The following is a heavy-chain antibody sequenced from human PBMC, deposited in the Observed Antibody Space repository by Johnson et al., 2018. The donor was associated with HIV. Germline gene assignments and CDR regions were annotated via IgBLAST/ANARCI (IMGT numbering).Heavy chain of an antibody. CDR2: ISYDGSNK. Sequence: VQVVESGGGVVQPGRSLRLSCAASGFTFSSYAMHWVRQAPGKGLEWVAVISYDGSNKYYADSVKGRFTISRDNSKNTLYLQMNSLRAEDTAVYYCAKDLRRKQLRNHDAFDIWGPGTMVTVSS. D-gene: IGHD6-13*01. V-gene: IGHV3-30-3*01. J-gene: IGHJ3*02. CDR1: GFTFSSYA. CDR3: AKDLRRKQLRNHDAFDI.